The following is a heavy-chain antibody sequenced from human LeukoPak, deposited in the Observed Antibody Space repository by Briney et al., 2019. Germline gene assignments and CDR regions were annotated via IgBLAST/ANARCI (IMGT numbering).Heavy chain of an antibody. CDR2: ISANNGNK. Sequence: GASVKVSCKASGYIFSSYGINWLRQAPGQGLEWMGWISANNGNKTYAPKFQGRVMLTTDTSTSTTYMEMRRLTSDDTAVYYCASSLGTGYKEAHWLDPWGQGTLLTVSS. CDR1: GYIFSSYG. D-gene: IGHD3/OR15-3a*01. J-gene: IGHJ5*02. CDR3: ASSLGTGYKEAHWLDP. V-gene: IGHV1-18*01.